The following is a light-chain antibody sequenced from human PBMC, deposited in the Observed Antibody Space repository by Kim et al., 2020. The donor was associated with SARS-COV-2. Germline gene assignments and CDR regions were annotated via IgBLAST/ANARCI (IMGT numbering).Light chain of an antibody. CDR1: NMATHS. Sequence: VAPGQAASGTCGGDNMATHSVHWYQQRPGQAPVLVIYYDSDRPSGIPVRFSGANSGNTATLTISRVEAGDEADYYCQVWESTSDYGFGSGTKVTVL. V-gene: IGLV3-21*01. CDR3: QVWESTSDYG. J-gene: IGLJ1*01. CDR2: YDS.